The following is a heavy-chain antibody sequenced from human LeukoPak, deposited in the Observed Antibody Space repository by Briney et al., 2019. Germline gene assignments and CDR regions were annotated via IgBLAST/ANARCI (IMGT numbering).Heavy chain of an antibody. CDR2: IYFSGST. J-gene: IGHJ4*02. CDR1: GGSLNTDNYY. V-gene: IGHV4-39*01. D-gene: IGHD1-1*01. Sequence: PAETLSLTCTVSGGSLNTDNYYWGWGRQPPGKGLEWVGNIYFSGSTYYNPSLKSRVTISVDTSKNQFSLKLSSVTAADTAVYYCARHSTASGYLIYFDYWGQGTLVTVSS. CDR3: ARHSTASGYLIYFDY.